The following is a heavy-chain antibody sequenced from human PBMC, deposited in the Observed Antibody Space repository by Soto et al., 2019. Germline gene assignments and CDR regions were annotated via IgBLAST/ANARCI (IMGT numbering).Heavy chain of an antibody. D-gene: IGHD6-19*01. CDR1: GGSVCSGDYY. CDR2: IYYSGST. V-gene: IGHV4-30-4*01. CDR3: ARAVLAGKGEGSVDY. Sequence: SETLSLTCTVSGGSVCSGDYYGSWIRQPPGKGLEWIGYIYYSGSTYYNPSLKSRVTISVDTSKNQFSLKLSSVTAADTAVYYCARAVLAGKGEGSVDYWGQGTLVTVS. J-gene: IGHJ4*02.